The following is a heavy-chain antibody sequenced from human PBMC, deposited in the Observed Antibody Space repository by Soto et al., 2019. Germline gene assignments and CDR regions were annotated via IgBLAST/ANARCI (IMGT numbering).Heavy chain of an antibody. V-gene: IGHV3-23*01. D-gene: IGHD5-12*01. CDR3: TKFATEGGSCYFDP. J-gene: IGHJ5*02. CDR1: GFTFSTFA. Sequence: EVQLLESGGGLVQPGESLRLSCAASGFTFSTFAMSWVRQAPGKGLEWVSSISGSGTNTYFAESVRGQFTISRDNAQSTLFLQMNSWSAEDTAVYYCTKFATEGGSCYFDPWCPGTLVTVSS. CDR2: ISGSGTNT.